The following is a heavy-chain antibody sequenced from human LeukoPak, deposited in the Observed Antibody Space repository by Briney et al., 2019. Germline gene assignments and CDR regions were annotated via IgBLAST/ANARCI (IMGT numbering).Heavy chain of an antibody. D-gene: IGHD3-10*01. V-gene: IGHV3-66*01. CDR2: IYSGGTT. J-gene: IGHJ5*01. Sequence: GGSLRLSCAASGFTVSTSYMSWVRQAPGKGLEWLSVIYSGGTTYYADSVKGRYIISRDISKNTLFLQMNSLSVEDTAIHYCAREGYYGSGTTRLSRFESWGQGTLVTVSS. CDR3: AREGYYGSGTTRLSRFES. CDR1: GFTVSTSY.